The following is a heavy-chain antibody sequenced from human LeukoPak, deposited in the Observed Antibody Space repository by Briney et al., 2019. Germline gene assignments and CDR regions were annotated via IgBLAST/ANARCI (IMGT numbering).Heavy chain of an antibody. CDR2: IRSKAYGGTT. CDR1: GFTFGDYA. V-gene: IGHV3-49*03. D-gene: IGHD5-18*01. Sequence: PGGSLRLSCTASGFTFGDYAMSWFRQAPGKELEWVGFIRSKAYGGTTEYAASVKGRFTISRDDSKSIAYLQMNSLKTEDTAVYYCTRFQGGYSHNDAFDTWGQGTMVTVSS. CDR3: TRFQGGYSHNDAFDT. J-gene: IGHJ3*02.